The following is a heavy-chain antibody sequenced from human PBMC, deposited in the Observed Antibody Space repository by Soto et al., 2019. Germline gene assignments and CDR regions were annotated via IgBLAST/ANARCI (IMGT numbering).Heavy chain of an antibody. D-gene: IGHD6-13*01. V-gene: IGHV2-5*01. CDR1: GFSLSTSGVG. CDR2: IYWNDDK. Sequence: ASGPTLVNPTQTLTLTCTFSGFSLSTSGVGVGWIRQPPGKALEWLALIYWNDDKRYSPSLKSRLTITKDTSKNQVVLTMTNMDPVDTATYYCAHTSPSPSTGSYSSPRIDPPGWFDPWGQGTLVTVSS. J-gene: IGHJ5*02. CDR3: AHTSPSPSTGSYSSPRIDPPGWFDP.